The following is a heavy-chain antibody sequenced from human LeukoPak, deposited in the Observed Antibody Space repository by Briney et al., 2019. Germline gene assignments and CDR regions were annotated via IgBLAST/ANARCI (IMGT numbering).Heavy chain of an antibody. Sequence: GGSLRLSCAAAGFTVSCNYMSWVRQAPGKGLEWISVIYSGGSTYYADSVKGRFTISRDDSKNTLYLQMNSLRAEDTAIYYSARAQWRTYSYYYMDVWGKGTTVTVSS. CDR3: ARAQWRTYSYYYMDV. CDR1: GFTVSCNY. D-gene: IGHD6-19*01. CDR2: IYSGGST. J-gene: IGHJ6*03. V-gene: IGHV3-53*01.